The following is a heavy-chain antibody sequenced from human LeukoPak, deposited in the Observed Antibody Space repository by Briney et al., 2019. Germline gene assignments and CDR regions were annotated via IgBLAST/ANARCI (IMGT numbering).Heavy chain of an antibody. CDR1: GFTFSSYW. J-gene: IGHJ4*02. V-gene: IGHV3-7*01. Sequence: GGSLRLSCAASGFTFSSYWMSWVRQAPGKGLEWVANIKQDGSEKYYVDSVKGRYTISRDNAKNSLYLQMNSLRAEDTAVYYCARGGCSSTSCSTSFDYWGQGTLVTVSS. CDR2: IKQDGSEK. CDR3: ARGGCSSTSCSTSFDY. D-gene: IGHD2-2*01.